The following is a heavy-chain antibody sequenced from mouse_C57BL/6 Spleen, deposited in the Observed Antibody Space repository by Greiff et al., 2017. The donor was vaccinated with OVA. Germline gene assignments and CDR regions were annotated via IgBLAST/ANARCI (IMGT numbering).Heavy chain of an antibody. CDR2: ISYDGSN. Sequence: VQLKQSGPGLVKPSQSLSLTCSVTGYSITSGYYWNWLRQSPGNQLEWMGYISYDGSNNYNPSLKNRISITRDTCKNQFFLKLNSVTTEDTATYYCARESGYSNYVGDAMDYWGQGTSVTVSS. CDR3: ARESGYSNYVGDAMDY. CDR1: GYSITSGYY. V-gene: IGHV3-6*01. J-gene: IGHJ4*01. D-gene: IGHD2-5*01.